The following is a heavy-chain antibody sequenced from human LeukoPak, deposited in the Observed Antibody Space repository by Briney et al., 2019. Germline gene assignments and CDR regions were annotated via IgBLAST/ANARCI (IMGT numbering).Heavy chain of an antibody. D-gene: IGHD6-13*01. Sequence: GGSLRLSCAASGFTFSDYYMSWIRQAPGKGLERISYISSSGSTIYYADSVKGRFTISRDNAKHSLYLQMNSLRAEDTAVYYCARKCSSSWPYYYYYMDVWGKGTTVTVSS. J-gene: IGHJ6*03. CDR1: GFTFSDYY. V-gene: IGHV3-11*04. CDR3: ARKCSSSWPYYYYYMDV. CDR2: ISSSGSTI.